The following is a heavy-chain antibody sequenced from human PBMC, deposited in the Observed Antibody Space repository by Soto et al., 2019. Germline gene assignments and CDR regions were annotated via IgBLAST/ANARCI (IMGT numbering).Heavy chain of an antibody. Sequence: QVPLVQSGAEVKKPGSSVKVSCKASGYTFTSYGISWVRQAPGQGLEWMGWISAYNGNTNYAQKLQGRVTMTTDTSTSTAYMELRSLRSDDTAVYYCAREVPPYSSSSGPIDYWGQGTLVTVSS. CDR2: ISAYNGNT. CDR3: AREVPPYSSSSGPIDY. D-gene: IGHD6-6*01. V-gene: IGHV1-18*01. J-gene: IGHJ4*02. CDR1: GYTFTSYG.